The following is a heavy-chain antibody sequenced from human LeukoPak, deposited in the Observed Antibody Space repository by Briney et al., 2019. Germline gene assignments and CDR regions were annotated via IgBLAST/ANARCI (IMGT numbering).Heavy chain of an antibody. CDR2: INHSRST. Sequence: SETLSLTCAVYGGSFSGYYWSWIRQPPGKGLEWIGEINHSRSTNYNPSLKSRVTISVDTSKNQFSLKLSSVTAADTAVYYCARGGGLRYFDWLFRPFDYWGQGTLVTVSS. J-gene: IGHJ4*02. CDR3: ARGGGLRYFDWLFRPFDY. CDR1: GGSFSGYY. D-gene: IGHD3-9*01. V-gene: IGHV4-34*01.